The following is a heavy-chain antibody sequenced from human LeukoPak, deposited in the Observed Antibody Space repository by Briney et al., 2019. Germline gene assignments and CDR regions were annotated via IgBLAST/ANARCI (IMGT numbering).Heavy chain of an antibody. D-gene: IGHD2-2*01. CDR2: FYNSGST. V-gene: IGHV4-39*07. J-gene: IGHJ4*02. CDR1: GGSISTSNYY. Sequence: ETSETLSLTCTVSGGSISTSNYYWGWTRQPPGKGLEWIGSFYNSGSTYYNPSLKSRVTISVDTSKSQFSLKLSSVTAADTAVYYCARVHDLGYCTSTTCYGGYYFDYWGQGTLVTVSS. CDR3: ARVHDLGYCTSTTCYGGYYFDY.